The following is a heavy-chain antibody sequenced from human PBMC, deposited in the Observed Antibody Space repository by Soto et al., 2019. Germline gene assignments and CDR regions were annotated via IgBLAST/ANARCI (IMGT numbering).Heavy chain of an antibody. CDR2: IIPILGIA. V-gene: IGHV1-69*02. J-gene: IGHJ6*03. CDR3: ARGTVVVPAAMEAYYMDV. Sequence: SVKVSCKASGGTFSSYTISWVRQAPGQGLEWMGRIIPILGIANYAQKFQGRVTITADKSTSTAYMELSSLRSEDTAVYYCARGTVVVPAAMEAYYMDVWGKGTTVTVSS. D-gene: IGHD2-2*01. CDR1: GGTFSSYT.